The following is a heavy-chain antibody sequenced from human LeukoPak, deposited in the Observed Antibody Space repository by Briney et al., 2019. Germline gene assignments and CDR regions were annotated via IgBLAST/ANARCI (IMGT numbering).Heavy chain of an antibody. CDR1: GGTFSSYA. J-gene: IGHJ4*02. D-gene: IGHD6-19*01. CDR3: ARESPLSSGPVY. CDR2: IIPILGIA. V-gene: IGHV1-69*04. Sequence: SVKVSCKASGGTFSSYAISWVRQAPGQGLEWMGRIIPILGIANYAQKFQGRVTITADKSTSTAYVELSSLRSEDTAVYYSARESPLSSGPVYWGQGTLVTVSS.